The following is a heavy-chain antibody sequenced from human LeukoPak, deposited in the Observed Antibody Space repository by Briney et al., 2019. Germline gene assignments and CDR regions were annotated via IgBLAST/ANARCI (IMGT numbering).Heavy chain of an antibody. D-gene: IGHD5-18*01. CDR1: GFTFDDYA. CDR3: ARVQRGYSYNPLGYYYYYMDV. V-gene: IGHV3-9*01. J-gene: IGHJ6*03. Sequence: GRSLRLSCAASGFTFDDYAMHWVRQAPGKGLEWVSGISWNSGSIGYADSVKGRFTISRDNAKNSLYLQMNSLRAEDTAVYYCARVQRGYSYNPLGYYYYYMDVWGKGTTVTVSS. CDR2: ISWNSGSI.